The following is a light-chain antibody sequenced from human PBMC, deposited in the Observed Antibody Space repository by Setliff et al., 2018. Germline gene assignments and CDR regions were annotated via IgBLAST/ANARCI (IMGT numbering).Light chain of an antibody. Sequence: QSVLTQPPSASGSPGQSVTISCTGTSSDVGGYNYVSWYQQHPGKAPKLMIYEVSKRPSGAPDRFSGSKSGNTASLTVSGLQAEDEADYYCSSYAGSNVVVFGGGTKVTV. J-gene: IGLJ2*01. CDR3: SSYAGSNVVV. CDR2: EVS. V-gene: IGLV2-8*01. CDR1: SSDVGGYNY.